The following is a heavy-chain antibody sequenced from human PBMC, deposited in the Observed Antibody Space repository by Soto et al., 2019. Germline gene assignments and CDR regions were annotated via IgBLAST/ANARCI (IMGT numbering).Heavy chain of an antibody. CDR3: ARLAVPAAMFYYGMDV. J-gene: IGHJ6*02. Sequence: PGESLKISCKGSGYSFTSYWISWVRQMPGKGLEWMGRIDPSDSYTNYSPSFQGHVTISADKSISTAYLQWSSLKASDTAMYYCARLAVPAAMFYYGMDVWGQGTTVTVSS. V-gene: IGHV5-10-1*01. CDR2: IDPSDSYT. D-gene: IGHD2-2*01. CDR1: GYSFTSYW.